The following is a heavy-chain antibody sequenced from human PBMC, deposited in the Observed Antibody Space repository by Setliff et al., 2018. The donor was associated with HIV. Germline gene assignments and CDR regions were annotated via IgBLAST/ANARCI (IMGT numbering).Heavy chain of an antibody. CDR1: GGSISGYY. J-gene: IGHJ3*02. CDR3: AREDIAVASAFDI. Sequence: SETLSLTCSVSGGSISGYYWNWVRQPPGKGLEWMGYIYYSGSTDYNPALKRRVTISLDTSKNQFSLKLSSVTAADTAVYYCAREDIAVASAFDIWGQGTMVTVSS. V-gene: IGHV4-59*01. D-gene: IGHD6-19*01. CDR2: IYYSGST.